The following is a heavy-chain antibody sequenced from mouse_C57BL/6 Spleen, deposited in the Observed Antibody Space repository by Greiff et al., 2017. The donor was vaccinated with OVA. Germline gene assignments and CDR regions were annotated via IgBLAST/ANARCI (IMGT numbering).Heavy chain of an antibody. V-gene: IGHV1-53*01. J-gene: IGHJ3*01. CDR2: IDPSNGGT. CDR3: ARGGLTTVPSWFAY. Sequence: QVQLQQPGTELVKPGASVKLSCKASGYTFTSYWMHWVKQRPGQGLEWIGNIDPSNGGTNYNEKFKSKATLTVDKSSSTAYMQLSSLTSEDSAVYYCARGGLTTVPSWFAYWGQGTLVTVSA. D-gene: IGHD1-1*01. CDR1: GYTFTSYW.